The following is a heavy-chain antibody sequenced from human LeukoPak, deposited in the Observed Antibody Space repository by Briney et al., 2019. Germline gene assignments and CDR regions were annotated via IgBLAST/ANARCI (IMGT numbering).Heavy chain of an antibody. CDR1: GFRFSAYA. J-gene: IGHJ4*02. V-gene: IGHV3-64D*06. CDR3: VPKGTEGY. CDR2: ISPNGDIT. Sequence: SGGSLRLSCSASGFRFSAYAMHWVRQAPGKGLEYVSAISPNGDITYYADSVRGRFSISRDNTKNTLYLQMSSLRAEDTAVYYCVPKGTEGYWGQGTLVTVSS.